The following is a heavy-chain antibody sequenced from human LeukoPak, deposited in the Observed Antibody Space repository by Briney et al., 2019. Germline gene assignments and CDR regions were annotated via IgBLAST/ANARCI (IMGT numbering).Heavy chain of an antibody. V-gene: IGHV3-23*01. CDR2: ISGSGHDT. CDR3: AKDQVGVHYN. Sequence: AGGSLRLSCAASGFTFSSYAMSWVRQAPGRGLEWVPAISGSGHDTYYADSVKGRFTISRDNSQNTLYLQMNSPRAEDTAVYYCAKDQVGVHYNWGQGTLVTVSS. J-gene: IGHJ4*02. CDR1: GFTFSSYA. D-gene: IGHD1-26*01.